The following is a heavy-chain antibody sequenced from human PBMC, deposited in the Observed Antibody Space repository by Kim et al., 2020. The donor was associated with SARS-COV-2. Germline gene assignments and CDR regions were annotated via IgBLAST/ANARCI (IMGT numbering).Heavy chain of an antibody. D-gene: IGHD2-2*02. CDR2: IYYSGST. CDR1: GGSISSYY. J-gene: IGHJ6*02. V-gene: IGHV4-59*13. CDR3: ARGGGGYCSSTSCYTGLDYYYGMDV. Sequence: SETLSLTCTVSGGSISSYYWSWIRQPPGKGLEWIGYIYYSGSTNYNPSLKSRVTISVDTSKNQFSLKLSSVTAADTAVYYCARGGGGYCSSTSCYTGLDYYYGMDVWGQGTTVTVSS.